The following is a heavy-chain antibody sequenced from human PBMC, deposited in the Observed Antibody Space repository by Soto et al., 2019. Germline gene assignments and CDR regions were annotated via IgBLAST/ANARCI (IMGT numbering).Heavy chain of an antibody. CDR2: IIPIFGTA. J-gene: IGHJ4*02. D-gene: IGHD6-13*01. CDR3: ARSGIAGAGTDQTSLGY. CDR1: GGTFSSYA. V-gene: IGHV1-69*13. Sequence: GASVKVSCKASGGTFSSYAISWVRQAPGQGLEWMGGIIPIFGTANYAQKFQGRVTITADESTRTAYMELSSLRSEDTAVYYCARSGIAGAGTDQTSLGYWGQGTMVTVSS.